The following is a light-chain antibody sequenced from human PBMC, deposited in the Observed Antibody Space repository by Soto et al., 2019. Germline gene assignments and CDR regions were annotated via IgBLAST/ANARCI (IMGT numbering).Light chain of an antibody. V-gene: IGKV3-15*01. CDR3: QHYGSSLWT. CDR2: GAS. J-gene: IGKJ1*01. Sequence: EIVMTQSPATLSVSPGEGATLSCRASQSVSSNLAWYQQKRGQAPRLLIYGASTRATGIPARFSGSGSGTEFTLTISSLQSEDFAVYYCQHYGSSLWTFGQGTKVDIK. CDR1: QSVSSN.